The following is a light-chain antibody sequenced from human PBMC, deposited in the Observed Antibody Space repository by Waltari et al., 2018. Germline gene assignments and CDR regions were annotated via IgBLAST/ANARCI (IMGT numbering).Light chain of an antibody. CDR3: QQYSDWIA. CDR2: GAS. J-gene: IGKJ4*01. Sequence: EIVITQSPASLSVSPGERATLSCTASQTVTNDLAWYQQKPGQATKLLIVGASTRATGVPARFSGSGSGTEFTLTIGSVQSEDFAVYYCQQYSDWIAFGGGTKVDLK. CDR1: QTVTND. V-gene: IGKV3-15*01.